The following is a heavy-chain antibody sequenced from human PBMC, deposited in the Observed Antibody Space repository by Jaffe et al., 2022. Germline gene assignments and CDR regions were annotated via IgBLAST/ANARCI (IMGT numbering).Heavy chain of an antibody. J-gene: IGHJ4*02. CDR2: IYHSGST. D-gene: IGHD6-19*01. CDR1: GYSISSGYY. Sequence: QVQLQESGPGLVKPSETLSLTCAVSGYSISSGYYWGWIRQPPGKGLEWIGSIYHSGSTYYNPSLKSRVTISVDTSKNQFSLKLSSVTAADTAVYYCARVRGSSGWFEGVYYFDYWGQGTLVTVSS. V-gene: IGHV4-38-2*01. CDR3: ARVRGSSGWFEGVYYFDY.